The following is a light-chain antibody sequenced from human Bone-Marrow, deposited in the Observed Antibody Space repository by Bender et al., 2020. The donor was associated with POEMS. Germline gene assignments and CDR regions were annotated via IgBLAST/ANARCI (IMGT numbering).Light chain of an antibody. CDR1: NSDIGYYKL. Sequence: QSALTQPASVSGSPGQSITLSCTGTNSDIGYYKLVSWYQQHPGKAPKLIIYESNKRPSGVSDRFSGSKSGNTASLTISGLQTDDEADYYCCSYASTSTWVFGGGTKLTVL. V-gene: IGLV2-23*01. J-gene: IGLJ3*02. CDR2: ESN. CDR3: CSYASTSTWV.